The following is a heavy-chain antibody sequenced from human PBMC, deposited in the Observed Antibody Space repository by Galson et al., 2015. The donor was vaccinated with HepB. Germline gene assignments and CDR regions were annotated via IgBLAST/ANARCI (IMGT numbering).Heavy chain of an antibody. Sequence: SVKVSCKASGGTFSSYAISWVRQAPGQGLEWMGGIIPILGIANYAQKFQGRVTITADKSTSTAYMELSSLRSEDTAVYYCARGRKGYCSSTSCYPSPSYYYYMDVWGKGTTVTVPS. CDR1: GGTFSSYA. D-gene: IGHD2-2*01. V-gene: IGHV1-69*10. J-gene: IGHJ6*03. CDR2: IIPILGIA. CDR3: ARGRKGYCSSTSCYPSPSYYYYMDV.